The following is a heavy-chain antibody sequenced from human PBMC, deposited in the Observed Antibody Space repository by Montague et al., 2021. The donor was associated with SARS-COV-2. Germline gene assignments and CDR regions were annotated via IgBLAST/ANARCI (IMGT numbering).Heavy chain of an antibody. D-gene: IGHD3-10*01. CDR1: DDSISSTVYY. J-gene: IGHJ4*02. CDR2: IYHTGIT. V-gene: IGHV4-39*07. CDR3: VRVAWFGELSLADY. Sequence: ETLSLTCTVADDSISSTVYYWGWMRQPPGKRLEWIGTIYHTGITHYNPSLKSRVTLSVDTSKNQLSLNVTSVTAADTAVYFCVRVAWFGELSLADYWGQGTLVAVSS.